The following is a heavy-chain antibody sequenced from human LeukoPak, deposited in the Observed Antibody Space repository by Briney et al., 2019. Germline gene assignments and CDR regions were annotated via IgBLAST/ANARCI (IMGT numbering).Heavy chain of an antibody. V-gene: IGHV3-30*02. CDR1: GFTFSSYG. D-gene: IGHD3-10*01. CDR3: ATDYYVSGSYYRLFY. J-gene: IGHJ4*02. CDR2: IRYDGSNK. Sequence: GGSLRLSCAASGFTFSSYGIHWVRQAPGKGLEWVAFIRYDGSNKYYADSVKGRFTISRDNSKNTLYLQMNNLRAEDTAIYYCATDYYVSGSYYRLFYWGQGTLVTVSS.